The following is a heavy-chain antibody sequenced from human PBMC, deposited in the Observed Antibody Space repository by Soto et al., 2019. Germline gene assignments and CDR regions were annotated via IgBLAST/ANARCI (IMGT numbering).Heavy chain of an antibody. CDR1: GFTFDDYA. CDR2: ISWNSGSI. J-gene: IGHJ5*02. D-gene: IGHD1-26*01. V-gene: IGHV3-9*01. CDR3: AKGGGATNKWFDP. Sequence: EVQLVESGGGLVQPGRSLRLSCAASGFTFDDYAMHWVRQAPGKGLEWVSGISWNSGSIGYADSVKGRFTISRDNAKNSMYLQMNSLRAEDTALYYCAKGGGATNKWFDPWGQGTLVTVSS.